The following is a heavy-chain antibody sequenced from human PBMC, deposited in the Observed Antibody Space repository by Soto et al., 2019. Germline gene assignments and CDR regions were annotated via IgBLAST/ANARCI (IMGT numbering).Heavy chain of an antibody. V-gene: IGHV4-34*01. Sequence: QVQLEQWGAGLLKPSETLSLTCAVYGGSFSGYYWGWIRQPPGKGLEWLGEINHSAITDYNPSLKSRVTISIDTSKNQFSLKLDSVTAADTAVYYCAIGPRMWLPGGGYWGQGTLVTVSS. CDR3: AIGPRMWLPGGGY. CDR2: INHSAIT. D-gene: IGHD6-19*01. J-gene: IGHJ4*02. CDR1: GGSFSGYY.